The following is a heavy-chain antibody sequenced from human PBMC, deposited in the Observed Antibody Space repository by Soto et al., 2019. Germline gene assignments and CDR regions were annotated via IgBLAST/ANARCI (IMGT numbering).Heavy chain of an antibody. D-gene: IGHD2-2*03. V-gene: IGHV3-11*01. CDR1: GFTCSDYS. Sequence: GGSLRLSCAASGFTCSDYSMNWVRQAPGKGLEWVSYISRSGSDIYYADSVKGRFTISRDNAKNSLFLQMNSLRAEDTAVYYCATVGYCSSTSCQTRYYYYGMDVWGQGTTVTVSS. CDR2: ISRSGSDI. J-gene: IGHJ6*02. CDR3: ATVGYCSSTSCQTRYYYYGMDV.